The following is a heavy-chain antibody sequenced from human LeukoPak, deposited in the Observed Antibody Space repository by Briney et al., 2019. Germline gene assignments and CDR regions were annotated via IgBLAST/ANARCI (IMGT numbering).Heavy chain of an antibody. CDR3: ARGVVVVPAATLMHDAFDI. J-gene: IGHJ3*02. Sequence: SETLSLTCTVSGGSISSYYWSWIRQPAGKGLEWIGRIYTSGSTNYNPSLTSRVTMSVDTSKNQFSLKPSSVTAADTAVYYCARGVVVVPAATLMHDAFDIWGQGTMVTVSS. CDR2: IYTSGST. V-gene: IGHV4-4*07. CDR1: GGSISSYY. D-gene: IGHD2-2*01.